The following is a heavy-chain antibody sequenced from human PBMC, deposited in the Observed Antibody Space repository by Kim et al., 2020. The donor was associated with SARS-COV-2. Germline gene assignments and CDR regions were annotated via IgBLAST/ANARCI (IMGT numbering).Heavy chain of an antibody. Sequence: SETLSLTCTVSGGSISSGDYYWSWIRQPPGKGLEWIGYIYYSGSTYYNPSLKSRVTISVDTSKNQFSLKLSSVTAADTAVYYCARDRLNYDFWSGPHTRYGMDVWGQGTTVTVSS. CDR3: ARDRLNYDFWSGPHTRYGMDV. J-gene: IGHJ6*02. CDR2: IYYSGST. CDR1: GGSISSGDYY. D-gene: IGHD3-3*01. V-gene: IGHV4-30-4*01.